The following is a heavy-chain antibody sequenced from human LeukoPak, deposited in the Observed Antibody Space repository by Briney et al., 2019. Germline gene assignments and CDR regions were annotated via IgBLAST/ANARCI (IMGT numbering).Heavy chain of an antibody. J-gene: IGHJ4*02. CDR2: ISWNSGII. Sequence: GGSLRLSCAASGFTFDDYAMPWVRQAPGKGLEWVSGISWNSGIIAYADSVKGRFTISRDNAKNSLYLQMNSLRAEDTALYHCAKGILYDILTGPFDYWGQGTLVTVSS. V-gene: IGHV3-9*01. CDR1: GFTFDDYA. D-gene: IGHD3-9*01. CDR3: AKGILYDILTGPFDY.